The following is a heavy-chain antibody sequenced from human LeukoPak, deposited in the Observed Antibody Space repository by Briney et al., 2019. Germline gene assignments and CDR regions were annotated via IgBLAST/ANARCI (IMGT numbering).Heavy chain of an antibody. J-gene: IGHJ4*02. V-gene: IGHV1-2*02. Sequence: ASVKVSCKASGYTFTGYYMHWVRQAPGQGLEWMGWINPNNGGTNYAQKFQGRVTMTRDTSISTAYMELSRLRSDDTAVYYCATGQPYYGSGSYKQNEYYFDYWGQGTLVTVSS. CDR3: ATGQPYYGSGSYKQNEYYFDY. D-gene: IGHD3-10*01. CDR2: INPNNGGT. CDR1: GYTFTGYY.